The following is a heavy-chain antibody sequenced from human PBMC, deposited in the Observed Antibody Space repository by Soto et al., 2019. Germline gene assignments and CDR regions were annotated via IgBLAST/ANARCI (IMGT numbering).Heavy chain of an antibody. CDR3: ARVRYNWNDNYYYGMDV. J-gene: IGHJ6*02. CDR2: IIPIFGTT. D-gene: IGHD1-1*01. V-gene: IGHV1-69*06. CDR1: GGTFSSYA. Sequence: QVQLVQSGAEVKKPGSSVKVSCKASGGTFSSYAISWVRQAPGQGLEWMGGIIPIFGTTNYAQKFRGRVTITADKSTSTAYMELSSLRSEDTAVYYCARVRYNWNDNYYYGMDVWGQGTTVTVSS.